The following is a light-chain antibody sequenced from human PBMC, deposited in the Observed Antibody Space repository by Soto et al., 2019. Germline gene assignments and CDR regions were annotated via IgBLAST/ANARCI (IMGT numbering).Light chain of an antibody. J-gene: IGLJ3*02. CDR3: QTWVTGSWV. CDR1: SGHSSYA. V-gene: IGLV4-69*01. CDR2: LNNDGSH. Sequence: QPVLTQPPSASASLGASVKFTCTLSSGHSSYAIAWHQQRPEKGPRYLMKLNNDGSHTKGDGIPDRFSGSSSGAERYLTISSLQSEDGADYYCQTWVTGSWVFGGGTKLTVL.